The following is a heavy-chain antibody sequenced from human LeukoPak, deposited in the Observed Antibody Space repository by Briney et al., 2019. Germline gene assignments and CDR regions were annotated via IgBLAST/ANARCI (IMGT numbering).Heavy chain of an antibody. CDR1: GFNFRGYA. Sequence: GGSLRLSCAASGFNFRGYAMSWVRQAPGKGLEWVSAISGSGARAHYAESVRGRFTISRDNAQNTVHLQMSSLRADDTAVYYCAKEVVLGETSYYYYAMDVWGQGTTVTVSS. V-gene: IGHV3-23*01. J-gene: IGHJ6*02. D-gene: IGHD1-26*01. CDR2: ISGSGARA. CDR3: AKEVVLGETSYYYYAMDV.